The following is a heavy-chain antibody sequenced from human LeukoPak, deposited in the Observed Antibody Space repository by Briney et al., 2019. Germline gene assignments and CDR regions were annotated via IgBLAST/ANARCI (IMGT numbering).Heavy chain of an antibody. D-gene: IGHD6-19*01. J-gene: IGHJ4*02. Sequence: SVKVSCKASGGTFVSYTISWVRQAPGQGLEWMGRIIPIFGTANYAQKFQGRVTITTDESTSTAYMELSSLRSEDTAVYYCARGSRQWLVRLDYWGQGTLVTVSS. V-gene: IGHV1-69*05. CDR1: GGTFVSYT. CDR2: IIPIFGTA. CDR3: ARGSRQWLVRLDY.